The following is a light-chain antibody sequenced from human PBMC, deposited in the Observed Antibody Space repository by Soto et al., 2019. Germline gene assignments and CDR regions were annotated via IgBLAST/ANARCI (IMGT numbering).Light chain of an antibody. J-gene: IGKJ1*01. CDR1: QSVSSIF. CDR2: GAS. CDR3: HQYVISPRT. Sequence: EIVLTQSPGTLSLSPGERATLSCRASQSVSSIFLAWYQHKPGQAPRLLIYGASTSATGIPDRFRGRVSGTDCLVTISRLEPEDFAVYYCHQYVISPRTFGHGTRVEIK. V-gene: IGKV3-20*01.